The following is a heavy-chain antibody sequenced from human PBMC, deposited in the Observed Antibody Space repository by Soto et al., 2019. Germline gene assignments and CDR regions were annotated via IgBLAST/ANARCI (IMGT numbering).Heavy chain of an antibody. CDR1: GDSVSSNGAA. CDR2: TYYRSRWYS. D-gene: IGHD4-4*01. Sequence: SQTLSLTCAISGDSVSSNGAAWNWIRQSPSRGLEWLGRTYYRSRWYSDYAPSVKSRITVNPDTSQNQFSLQLNSVTPEDTAIYYCARHPPGFHSAFDFWGQGTLVTVSS. V-gene: IGHV6-1*01. CDR3: ARHPPGFHSAFDF. J-gene: IGHJ4*02.